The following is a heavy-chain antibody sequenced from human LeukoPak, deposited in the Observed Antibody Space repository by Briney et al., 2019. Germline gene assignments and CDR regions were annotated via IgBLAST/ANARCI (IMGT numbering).Heavy chain of an antibody. CDR1: GYTFTSYG. D-gene: IGHD3-22*01. Sequence: ASVTVSCKASGYTFTSYGMSWVRQAPGQGLEWMGWISAYNGNTNYAQKLQGRVTMTTDTSTSTAYMELRSLRSDDTAVYYCARVATMIVVESYNWFDPWGQGTLVTVSS. CDR2: ISAYNGNT. V-gene: IGHV1-18*01. J-gene: IGHJ5*02. CDR3: ARVATMIVVESYNWFDP.